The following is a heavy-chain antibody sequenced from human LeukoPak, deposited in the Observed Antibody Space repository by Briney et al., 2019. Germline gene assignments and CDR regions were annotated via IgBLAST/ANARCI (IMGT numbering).Heavy chain of an antibody. D-gene: IGHD6-6*01. CDR3: ARVYSSSSGRNAFDV. CDR1: EFTLSNYA. V-gene: IGHV3-23*01. J-gene: IGHJ3*01. CDR2: ITGNGGNT. Sequence: GGSLRLSCAASEFTLSNYAMAWVRQAPGKGLEWVSTITGNGGNTYSADSVKGRFTISRDDSENTLYLQVNSLRVEDTAVYYCARVYSSSSGRNAFDVWGQGTMVTVSS.